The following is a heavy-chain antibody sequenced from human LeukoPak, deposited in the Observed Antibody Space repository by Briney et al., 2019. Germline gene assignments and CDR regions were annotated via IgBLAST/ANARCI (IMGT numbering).Heavy chain of an antibody. CDR1: GGSISSYY. J-gene: IGHJ4*02. Sequence: SETLSLTCTVSGGSISSYYWSWIRQPPGKGLEWIGYIYYSGSTNYNPSLKSRVTISVDTSKNQFSLKVTSVTVADTAVYYCARHYYGDYFFDYWGQGALVTVSS. D-gene: IGHD4-17*01. V-gene: IGHV4-59*08. CDR2: IYYSGST. CDR3: ARHYYGDYFFDY.